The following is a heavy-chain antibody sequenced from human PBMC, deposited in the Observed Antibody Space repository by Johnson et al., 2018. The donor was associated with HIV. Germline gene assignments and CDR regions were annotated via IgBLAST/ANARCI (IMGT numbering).Heavy chain of an antibody. CDR2: ISSDGGTT. CDR3: ARDPGGSLGAFDI. V-gene: IGHV3-64*01. Sequence: CAASGFTFSSYAMHWVRQAPGKGLEYVSAISSDGGTTYYANSVKGRFTISRDNSKNTLYLQMNSLRVEDTAVYYCARDPGGSLGAFDIWGQGTMVTVSS. CDR1: GFTFSSYA. D-gene: IGHD1-26*01. J-gene: IGHJ3*02.